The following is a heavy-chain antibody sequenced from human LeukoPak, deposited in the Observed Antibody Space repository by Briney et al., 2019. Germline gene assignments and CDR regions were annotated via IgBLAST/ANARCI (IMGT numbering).Heavy chain of an antibody. CDR3: ARAAMVRGVILGYYGMDV. V-gene: IGHV4-61*01. CDR1: GGSFSSGSYY. J-gene: IGHJ6*04. D-gene: IGHD3-10*01. Sequence: PSETLSLTCTVSGGSFSSGSYYWSWIRQPPGKGLERIRYIYYSGSTNYNPSLKSRVTISVDTSKNQFSLKLSSVTAADTAVYYCARAAMVRGVILGYYGMDVRGKGTTVTVSS. CDR2: IYYSGST.